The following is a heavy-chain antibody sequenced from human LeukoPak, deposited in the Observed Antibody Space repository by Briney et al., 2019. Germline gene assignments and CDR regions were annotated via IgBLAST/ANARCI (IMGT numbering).Heavy chain of an antibody. Sequence: GESLKISCKGSGYSFTSYWIGWVRQMPGKGLEWMGIIYPGDSDTRYSPSFQGQVTISADKSISTAYLQWSSLKASDTAMYYCARGHDFWSGRHPNWFDPWGQGTLVTVSS. D-gene: IGHD3-3*01. J-gene: IGHJ5*02. CDR1: GYSFTSYW. CDR2: IYPGDSDT. V-gene: IGHV5-51*01. CDR3: ARGHDFWSGRHPNWFDP.